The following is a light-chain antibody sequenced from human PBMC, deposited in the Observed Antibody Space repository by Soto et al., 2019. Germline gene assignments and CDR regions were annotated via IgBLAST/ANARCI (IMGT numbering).Light chain of an antibody. V-gene: IGKV3-11*01. CDR1: QSVSIY. CDR2: DAS. Sequence: EIVLTQSPATLSLSPGERATLSCRASQSVSIYLAWYQQKPGQAPRLLIYDASNRATGIPARFSGSGSGTDFTVTISSLETEDFAVYYCQQRSNWAYTFGQGTKLVIK. CDR3: QQRSNWAYT. J-gene: IGKJ2*01.